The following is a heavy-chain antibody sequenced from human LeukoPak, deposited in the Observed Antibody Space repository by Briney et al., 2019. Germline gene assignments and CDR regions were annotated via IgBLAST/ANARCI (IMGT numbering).Heavy chain of an antibody. CDR3: AKGGSTNFYYGDV. V-gene: IGHV4-59*08. Sequence: SETLSLTCTVSGGSISTYFWSWIRQPPGKGLEWIGHIYFSGSTNYNPSLKSRVTISVDTSKNQFSLKLSSVTAADTAVYYCAKGGSTNFYYGDVWGQGTTVTVSS. D-gene: IGHD2/OR15-2a*01. CDR2: IYFSGST. CDR1: GGSISTYF. J-gene: IGHJ6*02.